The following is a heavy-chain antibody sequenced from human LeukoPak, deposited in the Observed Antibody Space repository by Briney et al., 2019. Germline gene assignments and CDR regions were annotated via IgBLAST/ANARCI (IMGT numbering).Heavy chain of an antibody. Sequence: GGSLRLSCAASGFAFSSYGTSWVRQAPGKGVEWVSALSGGGGSTYYADSVKGRFTISRDSSKNTLFLQMNSLRAEDTAVYYCAKGLGVFDYWGQGTLVTVSS. CDR2: LSGGGGST. D-gene: IGHD4-11*01. CDR3: AKGLGVFDY. J-gene: IGHJ4*02. CDR1: GFAFSSYG. V-gene: IGHV3-23*01.